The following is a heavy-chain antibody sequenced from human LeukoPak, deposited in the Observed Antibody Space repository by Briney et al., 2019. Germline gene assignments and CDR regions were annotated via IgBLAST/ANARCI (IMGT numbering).Heavy chain of an antibody. V-gene: IGHV4-30-4*07. Sequence: ASETLSLTCAVSGGSISSGGYSWSWIRQPPGKGLEWIVYIYHSGSTYYNPSLKSRVTISVDTSKNQLSLKLSSVTAADTAVYYCARESNYYGSGTGWFDPWGQGTLVTVSS. D-gene: IGHD3-10*01. CDR1: GGSISSGGYS. CDR3: ARESNYYGSGTGWFDP. CDR2: IYHSGST. J-gene: IGHJ5*02.